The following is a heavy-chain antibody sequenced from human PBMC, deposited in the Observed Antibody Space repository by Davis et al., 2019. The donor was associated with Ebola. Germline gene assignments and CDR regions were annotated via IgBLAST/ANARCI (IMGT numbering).Heavy chain of an antibody. CDR2: IYYSGST. V-gene: IGHV4-39*07. D-gene: IGHD1-26*01. Sequence: MPGGSLRLSCTVSGGSISSSSYYWGWIRQPPGKGLEWIANIYYSGSTQYNPSLKSRVTISVDTSKNQFSLKLSSVTAADTAVYYCAREETYSGTYYIDYWGQGTLVTVFS. CDR1: GGSISSSSYY. J-gene: IGHJ4*02. CDR3: AREETYSGTYYIDY.